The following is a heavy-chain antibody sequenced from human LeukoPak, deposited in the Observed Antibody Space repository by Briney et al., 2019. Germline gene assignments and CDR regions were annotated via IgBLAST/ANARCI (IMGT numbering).Heavy chain of an antibody. V-gene: IGHV4-34*01. Sequence: SETLSLTCAVYGGSFSGYYWSWIRQPPGKGLEWIGEINHSGSTNYNPSLKSRVTMSVDTSKNQFSLKLSSVTAADTAVYYCARVVLSSRSFFHEISSYFDYWGQGTLVTVSS. CDR2: INHSGST. J-gene: IGHJ4*02. CDR3: ARVVLSSRSFFHEISSYFDY. CDR1: GGSFSGYY. D-gene: IGHD6-6*01.